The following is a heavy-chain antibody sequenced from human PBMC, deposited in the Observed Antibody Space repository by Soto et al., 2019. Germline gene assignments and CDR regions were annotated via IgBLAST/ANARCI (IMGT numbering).Heavy chain of an antibody. Sequence: GSLRLSCVASGFIFSDYAMHWARQAPGKGLVWVALISPDGGNQYYSESAKGRFTISRDNSKNTLYLQMNDLRPDDTALYYCARENPRIAPRLFQHWGHGSLVTVSS. CDR3: ARENPRIAPRLFQH. CDR1: GFIFSDYA. CDR2: ISPDGGNQ. D-gene: IGHD6-6*01. J-gene: IGHJ1*01. V-gene: IGHV3-30-3*01.